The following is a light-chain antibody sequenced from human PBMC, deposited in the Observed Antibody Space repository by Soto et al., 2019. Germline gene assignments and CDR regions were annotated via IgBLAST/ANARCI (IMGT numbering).Light chain of an antibody. CDR2: GTS. V-gene: IGKV3-20*01. Sequence: EIVLTQSPGILSLSPGARATLSCRASQTVAYTSLAWYQQRPGQAPRLLIYGTSTRATGTPDRFIGSGSGTAFTLTISRLEPEDFAVYYCQQYVTTPRTFGQGTQVE. CDR3: QQYVTTPRT. CDR1: QTVAYTS. J-gene: IGKJ1*01.